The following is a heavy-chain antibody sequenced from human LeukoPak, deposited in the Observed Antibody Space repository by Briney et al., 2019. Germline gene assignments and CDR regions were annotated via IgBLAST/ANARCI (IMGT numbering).Heavy chain of an antibody. Sequence: ASVKVSCKASGYTFTSYGISWVRQAPGQGLQWMGWTSTYNGNTHCAQKFQGRVTMTADTSTSTAYMELRSLRSDDTAVYYCARELMFRAAGGFDHWGQGTLVTVSS. CDR1: GYTFTSYG. D-gene: IGHD3-10*01. CDR2: TSTYNGNT. J-gene: IGHJ4*02. V-gene: IGHV1-18*01. CDR3: ARELMFRAAGGFDH.